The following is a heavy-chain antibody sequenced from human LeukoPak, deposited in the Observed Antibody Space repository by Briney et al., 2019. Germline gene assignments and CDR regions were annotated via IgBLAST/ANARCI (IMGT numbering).Heavy chain of an antibody. J-gene: IGHJ6*02. CDR1: GFIFSAYT. V-gene: IGHV3-48*01. CDR2: ISGSSSSI. CDR3: ATATWED. D-gene: IGHD7-27*01. Sequence: GGSLRLSCAASGFIFSAYTMNWVRQAPGKGLEWVSSISGSSSSIYYADYVKGRFTISRDNAKNSLYLQMNSLRAEDTAVYYCATATWEDWGQGTTVTVSS.